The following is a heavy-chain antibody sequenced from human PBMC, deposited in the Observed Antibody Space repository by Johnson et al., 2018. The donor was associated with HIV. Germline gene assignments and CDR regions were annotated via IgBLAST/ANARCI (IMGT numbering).Heavy chain of an antibody. J-gene: IGHJ3*02. CDR1: GFTFSSYA. CDR2: ISYDGSNK. V-gene: IGHV3-30-3*01. D-gene: IGHD1-14*01. CDR3: ASREPKLGGYAFDI. Sequence: QVQLVESGGGLIQPGGSLRLSCAASGFTFSSYAMHWVRQAPGKGLEWVAVISYDGSNKYYADSVKGRFTISRDNSKNTLYLQMNSLRAEDTAVYYCASREPKLGGYAFDIWGQGTMVTVSS.